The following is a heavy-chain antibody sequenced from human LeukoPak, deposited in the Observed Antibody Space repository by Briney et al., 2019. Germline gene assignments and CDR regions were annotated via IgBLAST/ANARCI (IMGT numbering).Heavy chain of an antibody. CDR1: GYTFTGYY. CDR3: VRYCSGGSCYSVPFDI. D-gene: IGHD2-15*01. V-gene: IGHV1-2*02. CDR2: INPNSGGT. J-gene: IGHJ3*02. Sequence: GASVKVSCKASGYTFTGYYMHWVRQAPGQGLEWMGWINPNSGGTNYAQKFQGRVTMTRDTSISTAHMELSRLRSDDTAVYYCVRYCSGGSCYSVPFDIWGQGTMVTVSS.